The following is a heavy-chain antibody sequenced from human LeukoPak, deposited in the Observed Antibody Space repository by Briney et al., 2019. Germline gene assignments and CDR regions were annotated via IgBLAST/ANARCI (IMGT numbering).Heavy chain of an antibody. J-gene: IGHJ4*02. CDR3: TRASCSSISCYLDY. D-gene: IGHD2-2*01. CDR2: INPNSGGT. CDR1: GYTFIGYY. V-gene: IGHV1-2*06. Sequence: GASVKVSCKASGYTFIGYYMHWVRQAPGQGLEWMGRINPNSGGTNYAQKFQGRVTMTRDTSISTAYMELSRLRSDDTAVYYCTRASCSSISCYLDYWGQGTLVTVSS.